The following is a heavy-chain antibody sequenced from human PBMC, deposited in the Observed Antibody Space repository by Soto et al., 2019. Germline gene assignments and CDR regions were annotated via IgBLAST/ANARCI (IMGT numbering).Heavy chain of an antibody. CDR1: GYTFTAYA. J-gene: IGHJ4*02. D-gene: IGHD3-16*01. V-gene: IGHV1-3*05. Sequence: QVQLAQSGAEERKPGASVKVSCEATGYTFTAYAMHWVRQAPGQRLEWMGWINPANGNTKYSQKFQGRLTITSDTTANTIYMELNSLPSEDTAMYYCTRSAIRPYGGLSGPFDYWGQGNMGTVSS. CDR2: INPANGNT. CDR3: TRSAIRPYGGLSGPFDY.